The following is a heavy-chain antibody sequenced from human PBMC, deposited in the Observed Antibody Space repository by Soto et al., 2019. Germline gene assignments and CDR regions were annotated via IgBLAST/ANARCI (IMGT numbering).Heavy chain of an antibody. CDR3: ARQMRGPIPYFGWLSPLTS. D-gene: IGHD3-9*01. V-gene: IGHV4-30-2*01. CDR2: IYHSGST. J-gene: IGHJ5*02. CDR1: GGSISSGGYS. Sequence: SETLSLTCAVSGGSISSGGYSWSWIRQPPGKGLEWIGYIYHSGSTYYNPSLKSRVTISVDRSKNQFSLKLSSVTAADTAVYFCARQMRGPIPYFGWLSPLTSWGQGTQVTVAS.